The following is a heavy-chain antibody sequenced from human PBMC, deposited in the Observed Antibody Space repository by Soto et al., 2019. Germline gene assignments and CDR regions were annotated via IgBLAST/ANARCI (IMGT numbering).Heavy chain of an antibody. CDR3: ARDLYTRQLGQLHH. CDR2: ISGDAGGQ. J-gene: IGHJ1*01. D-gene: IGHD1-1*01. Sequence: QVTLLQSGGGAVQPGRSVTLSCTTSGFTFRSYDFHWVRQAPGKGLEWVAFISGDAGGQYFAESVKGRFYISRDNAKNTVYLRMTSLCFYDTGLYFCARDLYTRQLGQLHHWGQGARVIVS. CDR1: GFTFRSYD. V-gene: IGHV3-30*19.